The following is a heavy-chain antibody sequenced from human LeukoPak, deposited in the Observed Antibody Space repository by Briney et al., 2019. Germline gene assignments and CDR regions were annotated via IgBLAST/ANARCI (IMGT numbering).Heavy chain of an antibody. Sequence: GASVKVSCKASGYTFTGYYMHWVRQAPGQGLEWMGWINPNSGGTNYAQKFQGRVTMTRDTSISTAYMELSRLRSDDTAVYYCARVNVVPAYPWAYYHGMDVWGQGTTVTVSS. D-gene: IGHD2-2*01. J-gene: IGHJ6*02. CDR1: GYTFTGYY. CDR3: ARVNVVPAYPWAYYHGMDV. V-gene: IGHV1-2*02. CDR2: INPNSGGT.